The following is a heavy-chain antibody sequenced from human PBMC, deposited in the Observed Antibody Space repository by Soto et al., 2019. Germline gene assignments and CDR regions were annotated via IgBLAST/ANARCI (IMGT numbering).Heavy chain of an antibody. CDR2: IYYSGST. CDR1: GGSISSYY. V-gene: IGHV4-59*01. Sequence: QVQLQESGPGLVKPSETLSLTCTVSGGSISSYYWSWIRQPPGKGLEWIGYIYYSGSTNYNPSLKSRVTISVDTSKNQFSLKLSSVTAADTAVYYCARFGSGSYLDGFGFDYWGQGTLVTVSS. D-gene: IGHD1-26*01. J-gene: IGHJ4*02. CDR3: ARFGSGSYLDGFGFDY.